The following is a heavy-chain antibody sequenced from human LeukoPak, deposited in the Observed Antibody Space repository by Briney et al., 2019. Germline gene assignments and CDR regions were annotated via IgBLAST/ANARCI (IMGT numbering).Heavy chain of an antibody. CDR2: ISYDGSNK. D-gene: IGHD7-27*01. CDR1: GFTFSSYG. Sequence: GGSLRLSCAASGFTFSSYGMHWVRQAPGKGLEWVAVISYDGSNKYYADSVKGRFTISRDNSKNTLYLQMNSLRAEDTAVYYCATSTGYYYGMDVWGQGTTVTVSS. J-gene: IGHJ6*02. V-gene: IGHV3-30*03. CDR3: ATSTGYYYGMDV.